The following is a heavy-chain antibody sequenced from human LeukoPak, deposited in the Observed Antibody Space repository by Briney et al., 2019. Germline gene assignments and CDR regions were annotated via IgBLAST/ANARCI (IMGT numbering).Heavy chain of an antibody. J-gene: IGHJ5*02. D-gene: IGHD2-2*02. CDR2: ISSSGSTI. Sequence: GGSLRLSCVASGFTFSDYYMSWIRQAPGKGLEWVSYISSSGSTIYYADSVKGRFTISRDNAKNSLYLQMNSLRAEDTAVYYCARDIVVVPAAIVVGHNWFDPWGQGTLVTVSS. V-gene: IGHV3-11*01. CDR1: GFTFSDYY. CDR3: ARDIVVVPAAIVVGHNWFDP.